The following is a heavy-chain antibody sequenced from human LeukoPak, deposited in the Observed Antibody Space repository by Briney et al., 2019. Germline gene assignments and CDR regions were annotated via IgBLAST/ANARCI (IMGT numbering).Heavy chain of an antibody. CDR2: INQDGSEK. V-gene: IGHV3-7*05. CDR1: GITFSSYW. CDR3: ARDYSYYDDSVRPGAFDI. J-gene: IGHJ3*02. Sequence: PGGSLRLSCAASGITFSSYWMSWVRQAPGKGLEWVANINQDGSEKHYVGSVKGRFTISRDNAKKSLYLQMNSLRAEDTAVYYCARDYSYYDDSVRPGAFDIWGLGTMVTVSS. D-gene: IGHD3-22*01.